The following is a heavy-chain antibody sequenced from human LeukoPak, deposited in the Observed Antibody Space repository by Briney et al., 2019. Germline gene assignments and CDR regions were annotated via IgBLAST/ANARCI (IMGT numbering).Heavy chain of an antibody. D-gene: IGHD2-2*01. CDR2: ISPNGYT. J-gene: IGHJ6*02. CDR1: GASIGSYY. V-gene: IGHV4-59*08. CDR3: TRHDVVPIIGHGMAV. Sequence: SETLSLTCTVSGASIGSYYWSWIRQPPGKGLEWIGYISPNGYTLYTPSLRSRVTISRDTSDNQFSLILSSVTAADTAIYYCTRHDVVPIIGHGMAVWGQGTTVTVS.